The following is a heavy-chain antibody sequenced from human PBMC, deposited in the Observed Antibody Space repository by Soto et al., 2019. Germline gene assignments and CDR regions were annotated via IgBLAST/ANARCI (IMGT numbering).Heavy chain of an antibody. CDR1: GFTFSSYA. Sequence: GGSLRLSCAASGFTFSSYAMSWVRQAPGKGLEWVSAISGSGVSTYYADSVKGRFTISRDNSKNALYLQMNSLRAEDTAVYYCAKSPGMYYYDSSGYYHYDYWGQGTLVTVSS. CDR3: AKSPGMYYYDSSGYYHYDY. V-gene: IGHV3-23*01. D-gene: IGHD3-22*01. CDR2: ISGSGVST. J-gene: IGHJ4*02.